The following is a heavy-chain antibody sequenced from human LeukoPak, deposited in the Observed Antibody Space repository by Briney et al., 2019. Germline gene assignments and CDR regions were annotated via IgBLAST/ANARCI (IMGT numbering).Heavy chain of an antibody. CDR3: ARKAPYYSDGSDPLGTYYFDY. D-gene: IGHD3-22*01. CDR1: GVSISSSSYY. Sequence: SETLSLTCTVSGVSISSSSYYWGWIRQPPGKGLEWIGSIYYSGSTYYNPSLKSRVTISVDTSKNQFSLKLSSVTAADTAVYYCARKAPYYSDGSDPLGTYYFDYWGQGTLVTVSS. J-gene: IGHJ4*02. V-gene: IGHV4-39*07. CDR2: IYYSGST.